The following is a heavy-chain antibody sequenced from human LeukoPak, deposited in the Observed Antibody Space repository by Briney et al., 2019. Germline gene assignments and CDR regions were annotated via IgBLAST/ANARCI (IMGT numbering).Heavy chain of an antibody. CDR1: GYTFTSYD. Sequence: GASVKVSCKTSGYTFTSYDINWVRQAPGQGLEWMGWISACNGNTNYAQKLQGRVTMTTDTSTSTAYMELRSLRSDDTAVYYCAAAYSSSWHSPNLFDPWGQGTLVTVFS. D-gene: IGHD6-13*01. V-gene: IGHV1-18*01. CDR2: ISACNGNT. J-gene: IGHJ5*02. CDR3: AAAYSSSWHSPNLFDP.